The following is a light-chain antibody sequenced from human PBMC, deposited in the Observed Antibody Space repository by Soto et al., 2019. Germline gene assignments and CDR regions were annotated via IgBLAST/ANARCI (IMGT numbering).Light chain of an antibody. V-gene: IGKV3-20*01. CDR2: GAS. J-gene: IGKJ4*01. CDR3: QQVESYPST. CDR1: RSVNNRY. Sequence: ESILTQSPGTLSLSPGERATLSCRASRSVNNRYLAWYQKKPGQVPRLLIYGASSRATGIPDRISGSGSGTDFTLTISRLEPEDFATYFCQQVESYPSTFGGGTKVDIK.